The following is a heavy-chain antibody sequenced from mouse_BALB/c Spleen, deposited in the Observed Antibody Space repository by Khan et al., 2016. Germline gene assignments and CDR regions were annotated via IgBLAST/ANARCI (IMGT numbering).Heavy chain of an antibody. D-gene: IGHD2-12*01. V-gene: IGHV2-9*02. CDR2: IWPGGST. J-gene: IGHJ3*01. Sequence: QVQLKESGPGLVAPSQSLSITCTVSGFSLTNSGVHWIRQPSGKGLEWLGVIWPGGSTDYNPALMSRLSIIKDNSQNQAFLNMTNLQTNDTAMYYGAKDGQEYDAWFASWGQGTLVIVSA. CDR3: AKDGQEYDAWFAS. CDR1: GFSLTNSG.